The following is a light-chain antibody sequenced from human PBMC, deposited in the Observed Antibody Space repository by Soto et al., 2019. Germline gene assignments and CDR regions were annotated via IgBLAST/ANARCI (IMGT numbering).Light chain of an antibody. CDR2: DAF. Sequence: DIQMTQPPSSLSASLGDRVTITCQASQDINSYLAWYQQKPGKAPKFLIFDAFNLETGVPSRFSGSGSGTDFTFTISNLQPEDVATYYCQQYDKLPHTFGGGTKVDIK. CDR3: QQYDKLPHT. J-gene: IGKJ4*01. CDR1: QDINSY. V-gene: IGKV1-33*01.